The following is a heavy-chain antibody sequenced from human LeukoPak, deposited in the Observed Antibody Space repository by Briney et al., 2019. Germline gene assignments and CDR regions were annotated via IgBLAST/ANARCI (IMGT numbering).Heavy chain of an antibody. Sequence: GGSLRLSCAASGFTFSRYGMHWVRRAPGKGLEWVAVIWYDGSNKYYVDSVKGRFTISRDNSKNTLDLQMNSLRAEDTAVYYCAKHKGTLLGATDYWGQGTLVTVSS. CDR3: AKHKGTLLGATDY. J-gene: IGHJ4*02. CDR2: IWYDGSNK. V-gene: IGHV3-33*06. D-gene: IGHD1-26*01. CDR1: GFTFSRYG.